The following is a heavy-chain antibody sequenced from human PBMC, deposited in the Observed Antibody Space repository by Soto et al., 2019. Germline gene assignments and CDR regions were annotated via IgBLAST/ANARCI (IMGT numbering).Heavy chain of an antibody. V-gene: IGHV3-48*01. CDR1: GFTFSSYS. J-gene: IGHJ6*02. CDR2: ISSSSSTI. CDR3: AKRGGANSYYYYGMDV. D-gene: IGHD1-26*01. Sequence: GGSLRLSCAASGFTFSSYSMNWVRQAPGKGLEWVSYISSSSSTIYYADSVKGRFTISRDNAKNSLYLQMNSLRAEDTAVYYCAKRGGANSYYYYGMDVWGQGTKVTVSS.